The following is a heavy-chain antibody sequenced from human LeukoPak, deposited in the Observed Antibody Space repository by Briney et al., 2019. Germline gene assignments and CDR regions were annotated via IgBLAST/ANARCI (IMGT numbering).Heavy chain of an antibody. Sequence: SVKVSCTASGGTFSSYAISWVRQAPGQGLEWMGGIIPIFGTANYAQKFQGRVTITADESTSTAYMEPSSLRSEDTAVYYCARDQGYSYGYDYYYYGMDVWGQGTTVTVSS. J-gene: IGHJ6*02. CDR2: IIPIFGTA. V-gene: IGHV1-69*01. CDR1: GGTFSSYA. D-gene: IGHD5-18*01. CDR3: ARDQGYSYGYDYYYYGMDV.